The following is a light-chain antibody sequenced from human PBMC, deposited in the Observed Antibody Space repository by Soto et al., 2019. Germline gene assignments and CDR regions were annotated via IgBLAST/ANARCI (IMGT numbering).Light chain of an antibody. CDR3: QQSYSTPQVT. CDR1: QSISSY. Sequence: DIQMTQSPSYLSASVGDRVTITCRASQSISSYLNWYQQKPGKAPKLLIYAASSLRSGVPSRFSGSGSGTDFTLTISSLQPEDFATYYCQQSYSTPQVTFGPGTKVDIK. V-gene: IGKV1-39*01. CDR2: AAS. J-gene: IGKJ3*01.